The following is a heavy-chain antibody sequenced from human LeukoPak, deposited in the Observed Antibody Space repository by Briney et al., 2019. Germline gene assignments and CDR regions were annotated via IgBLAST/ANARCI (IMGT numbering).Heavy chain of an antibody. V-gene: IGHV1-2*02. CDR3: ARDEYSSPAMNDY. CDR1: GYTFTGYY. Sequence: GASVKVSCKASGYTFTGYYMHWVRQAPGQGLEWMGWINPNSGGTNYAQKFQGRVTMTRDTSISTAYMELSRLRSDDTAVYYCARDEYSSPAMNDYWGQGTLVTVSS. J-gene: IGHJ4*02. CDR2: INPNSGGT. D-gene: IGHD6-6*01.